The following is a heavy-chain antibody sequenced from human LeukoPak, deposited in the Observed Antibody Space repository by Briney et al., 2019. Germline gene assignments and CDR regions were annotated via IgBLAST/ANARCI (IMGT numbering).Heavy chain of an antibody. CDR2: IITIFGTA. D-gene: IGHD3-22*01. V-gene: IGHV1-69*13. J-gene: IGHJ4*02. CDR3: ARDPLNYYDSSGYSPLLDY. CDR1: GGTFSSYA. Sequence: SVKVSCKASGGTFSSYAISWVRQAPGEGLECMGGIITIFGTANYAQKFQGRVTITADESTSTAYMELSSLRSEDTAVYYCARDPLNYYDSSGYSPLLDYWGQGTLVTVSS.